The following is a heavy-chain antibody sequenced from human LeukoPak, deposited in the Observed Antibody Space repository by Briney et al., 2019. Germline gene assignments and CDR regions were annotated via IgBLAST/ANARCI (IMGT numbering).Heavy chain of an antibody. CDR1: GFTFSSYS. CDR3: AGKTYYDFWSGYSGWYYYYGMDV. J-gene: IGHJ6*02. CDR2: ISSSSYI. Sequence: GGSLRLSCAASGFTFSSYSMNWVRQAPGKGLKWVSSISSSSYIYYADSVKGRFTISRDNAKNSLYLQMNSLRAEDTAVYYCAGKTYYDFWSGYSGWYYYYGMDVWGQGTTVTVSS. D-gene: IGHD3-3*01. V-gene: IGHV3-21*01.